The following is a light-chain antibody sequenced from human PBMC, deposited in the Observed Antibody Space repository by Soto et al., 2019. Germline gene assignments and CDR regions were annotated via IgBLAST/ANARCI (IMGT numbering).Light chain of an antibody. J-gene: IGKJ3*01. Sequence: EIVLTQSPGTLSVSPGERATLFCRARQSISSTYLAWYQKKPGQAPRLLLYGAFNRATGIPDRFSGSGSGNDFTLAISRLEPEDCSFYYCQQYGSSSFAFGPGTKVEIK. CDR1: QSISSTY. V-gene: IGKV3-20*01. CDR3: QQYGSSSFA. CDR2: GAF.